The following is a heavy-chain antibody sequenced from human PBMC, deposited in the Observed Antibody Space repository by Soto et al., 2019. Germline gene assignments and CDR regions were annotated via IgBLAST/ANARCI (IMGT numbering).Heavy chain of an antibody. Sequence: SATLSLTCAVYGGSFSGYYWSWIRQPPGKGLEWIGEINHSGSTYYNPSLKSRVTISVDTSKNQFSLKLSSVTAADTAVYYCARLHYDFWSGHTYYMDVWGKGTTVTVSS. D-gene: IGHD3-3*01. J-gene: IGHJ6*03. CDR3: ARLHYDFWSGHTYYMDV. CDR2: INHSGST. CDR1: GGSFSGYY. V-gene: IGHV4-34*01.